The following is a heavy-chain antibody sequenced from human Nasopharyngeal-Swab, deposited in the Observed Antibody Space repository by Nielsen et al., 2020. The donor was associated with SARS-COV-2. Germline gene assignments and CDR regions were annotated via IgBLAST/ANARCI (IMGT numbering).Heavy chain of an antibody. D-gene: IGHD3-16*02. J-gene: IGHJ5*02. V-gene: IGHV1-46*01. Sequence: SVKVSCKASGYTFTSYYMHWVRQAPGQGLEWMRIINPSGGSTSYAQKFQGRVTMTRDTSTSTVYMELSSLRSEDTAVYYCARDLGVVTFGGVIVIPGKFDPWGQGTLVTVSS. CDR1: GYTFTSYY. CDR3: ARDLGVVTFGGVIVIPGKFDP. CDR2: INPSGGST.